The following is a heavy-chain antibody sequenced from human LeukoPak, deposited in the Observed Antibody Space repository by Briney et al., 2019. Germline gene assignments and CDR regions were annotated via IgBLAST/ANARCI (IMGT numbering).Heavy chain of an antibody. J-gene: IGHJ3*02. Sequence: GGSLRLSCAASGFTFSAHWMFWVRQAPGKGLEWVASIKQDGSEKYYVDSVKGRFTFSRDNAKNSMYLQMNSLRAEDAAVYYCARGGAPGGFDIWGQRTMVAVSS. D-gene: IGHD3-10*01. CDR1: GFTFSAHW. CDR3: ARGGAPGGFDI. V-gene: IGHV3-7*01. CDR2: IKQDGSEK.